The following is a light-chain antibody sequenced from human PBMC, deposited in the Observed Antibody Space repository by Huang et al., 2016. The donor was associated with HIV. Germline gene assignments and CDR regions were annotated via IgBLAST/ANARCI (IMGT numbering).Light chain of an antibody. Sequence: EIVMTQSPATLSVSPGARATLSCRASQSVSSTLAWYQQKPGQAPRLLIYGASTRATGIPARFSGSGSGTDFTLTISSLQSEDFAVYYCQQYNNWPRTFGQGTKVDIK. CDR3: QQYNNWPRT. V-gene: IGKV3-15*01. CDR2: GAS. CDR1: QSVSST. J-gene: IGKJ1*01.